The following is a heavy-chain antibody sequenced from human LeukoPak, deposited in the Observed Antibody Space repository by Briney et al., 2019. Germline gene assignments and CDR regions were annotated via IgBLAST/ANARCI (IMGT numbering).Heavy chain of an antibody. J-gene: IGHJ6*02. CDR1: GYTFTGYY. V-gene: IGHV1-2*04. CDR2: INPNSGGT. CDR3: ARRADRYYYGMDV. Sequence: ASVKVSCKASGYTFTGYYMHWVRQAPGQGLEWMGWINPNSGGTNYAQKFQGWVTMTRDTSISTAYMELSRLRSDDTAVYYCARRADRYYYGMDVWGQGTTVTVSS.